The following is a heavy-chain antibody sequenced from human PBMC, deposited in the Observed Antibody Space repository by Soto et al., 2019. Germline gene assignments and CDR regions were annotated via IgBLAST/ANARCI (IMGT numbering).Heavy chain of an antibody. CDR1: GFTFSDYY. J-gene: IGHJ3*02. Sequence: GGSLRLSCAASGFTFSDYYMSWIRQAPGKGLEWVSVIYSDGSTYYADSVKGRFTISRDNSKNTLYLQMNSLRAEDTAVYYCARDLYYDFWSGYYSSAFDIWGQGTMVTVSS. CDR3: ARDLYYDFWSGYYSSAFDI. V-gene: IGHV3-53*01. CDR2: IYSDGST. D-gene: IGHD3-3*01.